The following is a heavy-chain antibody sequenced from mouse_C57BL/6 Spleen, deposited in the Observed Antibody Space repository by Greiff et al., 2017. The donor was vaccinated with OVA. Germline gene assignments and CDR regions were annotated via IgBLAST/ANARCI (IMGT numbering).Heavy chain of an antibody. CDR3: ARSRGDAMDY. Sequence: QVQLQQSGAELVKPGASVKLSCKASGYTFTSYWMHWVKQRPGQGLEWIGMIHPNSGSTNYNEKFKSKATLTVDKSSSTAYMQLSSLTSEDSAVYYCARSRGDAMDYWGQGTSVTVSS. CDR2: IHPNSGST. CDR1: GYTFTSYW. J-gene: IGHJ4*01. V-gene: IGHV1-64*01.